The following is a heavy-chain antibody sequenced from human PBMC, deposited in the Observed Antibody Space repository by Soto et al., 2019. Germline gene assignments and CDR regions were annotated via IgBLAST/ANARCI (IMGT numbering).Heavy chain of an antibody. CDR2: IWYDGSNK. J-gene: IGHJ6*02. CDR3: ARDYDILTGPPSWYYYGMDV. Sequence: GGSLRLSCAASGFTFSIYGMHWVRQAPGKGLEWVAVIWYDGSNKYYAESVKGRFTISRDNSKNTLYLQMNSLRAEDTAVYYCARDYDILTGPPSWYYYGMDVWGQGTTVTVSS. D-gene: IGHD3-9*01. V-gene: IGHV3-33*01. CDR1: GFTFSIYG.